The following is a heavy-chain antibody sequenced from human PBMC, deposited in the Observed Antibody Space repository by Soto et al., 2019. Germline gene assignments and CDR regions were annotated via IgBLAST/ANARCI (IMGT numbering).Heavy chain of an antibody. CDR3: AISVNEGYCTITGCYTRPLYGMDV. V-gene: IGHV1-2*02. CDR2: INPNSGGT. D-gene: IGHD2-2*02. Sequence: ASVKVSCKASGYTFSGYYIHWLRQAPGQGLEWMGWINPNSGGTNYAQKFQGRVTVTRDTPTSTAYMELSRLTSDDTAVYYCAISVNEGYCTITGCYTRPLYGMDVSGQGTTLTVSS. J-gene: IGHJ6*02. CDR1: GYTFSGYY.